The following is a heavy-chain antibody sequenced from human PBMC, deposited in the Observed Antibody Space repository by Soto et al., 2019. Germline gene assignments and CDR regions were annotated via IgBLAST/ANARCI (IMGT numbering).Heavy chain of an antibody. CDR1: GGTFSSYA. CDR2: IIPIFGTA. CDR3: VDGGWFGY. J-gene: IGHJ4*02. Sequence: QVQLVQSGAEVKKLGSSVKVACKASGGTFSSYAISWVRQAPGQGLEWMGGIIPIFGTANYAQKIQGRGTMTADKSTSTAYMELSSLRSEDTAVYYCVDGGWFGYWGQGALVPVSS. D-gene: IGHD3-10*01. V-gene: IGHV1-69*06.